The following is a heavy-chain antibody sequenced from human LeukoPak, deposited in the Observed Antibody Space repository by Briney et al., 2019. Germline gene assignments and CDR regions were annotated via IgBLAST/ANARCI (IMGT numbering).Heavy chain of an antibody. CDR2: ISSSSSYI. CDR1: GFTFSSYS. CDR3: ARASGWAFDY. Sequence: GGSLRLSCAASGFTFSSYSMNWVRQAPGKGLEWVSSISSSSSYIYYADSVKGRFTISRDNAKSSLYLQMNSLRAEDTAVYYCARASGWAFDYWGQGTLVTVSS. V-gene: IGHV3-21*01. J-gene: IGHJ4*02. D-gene: IGHD6-19*01.